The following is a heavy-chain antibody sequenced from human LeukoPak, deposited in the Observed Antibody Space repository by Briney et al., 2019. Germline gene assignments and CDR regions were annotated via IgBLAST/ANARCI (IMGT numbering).Heavy chain of an antibody. CDR1: GYTFTSYD. CDR2: MNPNTGNT. Sequence: ASVKVSCKASGYTFTSYDINWVRQATGQGLEWMGWMNPNTGNTGYAQKFQGRVTMTRNTSISTAYMEPSSLRSEDTAVYYCARVKVVVAATRRLFVPRWFDPWGQGTLVTVSS. V-gene: IGHV1-8*01. D-gene: IGHD2-15*01. CDR3: ARVKVVVAATRRLFVPRWFDP. J-gene: IGHJ5*02.